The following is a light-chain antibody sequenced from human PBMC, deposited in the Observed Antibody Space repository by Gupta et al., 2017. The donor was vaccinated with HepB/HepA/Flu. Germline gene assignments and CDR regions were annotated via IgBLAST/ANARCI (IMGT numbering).Light chain of an antibody. CDR1: QSLGSS. Sequence: EIVLTQSPATLSLSPGERVTLSCRASQSLGSSLAWYQQKGGQAPRLLIYDASNRATGIPARFSGSGSGTEFSLTISSREPEDFAVYYCQHRNNWPRTFGQGTKVEIK. J-gene: IGKJ1*01. CDR2: DAS. CDR3: QHRNNWPRT. V-gene: IGKV3-11*01.